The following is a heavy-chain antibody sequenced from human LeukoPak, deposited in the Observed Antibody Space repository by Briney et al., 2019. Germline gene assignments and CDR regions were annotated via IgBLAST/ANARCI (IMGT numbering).Heavy chain of an antibody. CDR3: ARDPIYYGSGSYGDY. CDR1: GGTFSSYA. J-gene: IGHJ4*02. D-gene: IGHD3-10*01. Sequence: ASVKVSCKASGGTFSSYAISWVRQAPGQGLEWMGRIIPILGIANYAQKFQGRVTITADKSTSTAYMELSSLRSEVTAVYYCARDPIYYGSGSYGDYWGQGTLVSVSS. V-gene: IGHV1-69*04. CDR2: IIPILGIA.